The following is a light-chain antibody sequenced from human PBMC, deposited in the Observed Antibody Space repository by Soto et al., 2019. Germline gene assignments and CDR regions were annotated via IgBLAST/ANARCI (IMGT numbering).Light chain of an antibody. CDR2: EVS. J-gene: IGLJ2*01. CDR1: SSDVGRYNY. V-gene: IGLV2-14*01. Sequence: QPASVSGSPGQSITISCTGSSSDVGRYNYVSWYQQHPGKAPKLMTYEVSNRPSGVSIRFSGSKSGNTASLTISGLQAEDEADYYCSSYTSSKSVVFGGGTKLTVL. CDR3: SSYTSSKSVV.